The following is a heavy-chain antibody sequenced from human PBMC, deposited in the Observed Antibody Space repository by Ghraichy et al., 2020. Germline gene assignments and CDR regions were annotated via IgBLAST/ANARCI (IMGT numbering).Heavy chain of an antibody. CDR2: IYYSGST. CDR3: ARVEYSYGPNAFDI. D-gene: IGHD5-18*01. J-gene: IGHJ3*02. CDR1: GGSISSYY. V-gene: IGHV4-59*01. Sequence: SETLSLTCTVSGGSISSYYWSWIRQPPGKGLEWIGYIYYSGSTNYNPSLKSRVTISVDTSKNQFSLKLSSVTAADTAVYYCARVEYSYGPNAFDIWGQGTMVTVSS.